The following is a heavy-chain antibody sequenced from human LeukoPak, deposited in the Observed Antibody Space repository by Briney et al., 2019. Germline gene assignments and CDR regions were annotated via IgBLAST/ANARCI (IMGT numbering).Heavy chain of an antibody. D-gene: IGHD6-19*01. Sequence: GGSLRLSCAASGFTFSTYGMQWVRQAPGKGLEWVAVIWYDGSKTYYADSVKGRFTISRDNSKQTVYLQTNSLRAEDTAVYYCARDKQSYHSVWGGDYWGRGTLLTVSP. J-gene: IGHJ4*02. CDR2: IWYDGSKT. CDR1: GFTFSTYG. CDR3: ARDKQSYHSVWGGDY. V-gene: IGHV3-33*01.